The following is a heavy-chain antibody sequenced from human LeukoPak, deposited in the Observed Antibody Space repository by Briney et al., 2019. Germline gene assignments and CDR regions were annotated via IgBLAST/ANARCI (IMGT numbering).Heavy chain of an antibody. CDR3: ARDSYMFGSDF. J-gene: IGHJ4*02. CDR1: GFTFSSYE. D-gene: IGHD3-10*02. CDR2: ISNGGGTI. V-gene: IGHV3-48*03. Sequence: QPGGSLRLSCAATGFTFSSYEMNWVRQAPGKGLEWVSYISNGGGTISYADSVKGRFTISRDNAKNSVFLQMNTLRAEDTAVYYCARDSYMFGSDFWGQGTLVTVSS.